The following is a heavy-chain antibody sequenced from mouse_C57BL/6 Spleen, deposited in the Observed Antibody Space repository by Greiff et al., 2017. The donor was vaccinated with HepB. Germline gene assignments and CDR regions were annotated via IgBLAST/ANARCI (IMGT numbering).Heavy chain of an antibody. D-gene: IGHD2-1*01. CDR3: ASPYGNYWYFDV. CDR2: IHPNSGST. V-gene: IGHV1-64*01. J-gene: IGHJ1*03. Sequence: QVQLQQPGAELVKPGASVKLSCKASGYTFTSYWMHWVKQRPGQGLEWIGMIHPNSGSTNYNEKFKSKATMTVDKSSSTAYMQLSSLTSEDSAVYYCASPYGNYWYFDVWGTGTTVTVSS. CDR1: GYTFTSYW.